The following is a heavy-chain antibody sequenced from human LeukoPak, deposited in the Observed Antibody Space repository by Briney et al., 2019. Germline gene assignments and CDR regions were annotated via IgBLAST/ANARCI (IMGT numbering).Heavy chain of an antibody. CDR2: ISGSGGST. J-gene: IGHJ4*02. CDR3: AKETWIQLWLRYFDY. CDR1: GFTVSSNF. V-gene: IGHV3-23*01. Sequence: GGSLRLSCAASGFTVSSNFMSWVRQAPGEGLEWVSAISGSGGSTYYADSVKGRFTISRDNSKNTLYLQMNSLRAEDTAVYYCAKETWIQLWLRYFDYWGQGTLVTVSS. D-gene: IGHD5-18*01.